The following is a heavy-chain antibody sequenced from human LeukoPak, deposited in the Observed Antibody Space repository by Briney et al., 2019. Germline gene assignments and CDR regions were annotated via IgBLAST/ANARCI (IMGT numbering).Heavy chain of an antibody. V-gene: IGHV4-38-2*01. Sequence: SETLSLSCAVSGYPITDGYYWGWIRQPPGKGPEYIGFVYHSGSTYYNPSLRRRVTMSVDTSKNQFSLNLTSVTAADTAVYFCARVVGSSSSKNWFDPWGQGTLVTVSS. CDR1: GYPITDGYY. J-gene: IGHJ5*02. CDR2: VYHSGST. D-gene: IGHD2-2*01. CDR3: ARVVGSSSSKNWFDP.